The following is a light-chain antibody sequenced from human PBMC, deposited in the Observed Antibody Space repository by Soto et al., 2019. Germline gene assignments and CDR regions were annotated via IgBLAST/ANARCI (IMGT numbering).Light chain of an antibody. Sequence: DIQMTQSPSSVSASVGDSVTITCRASQDISSWLAWYQQKPGKAPNLLIYAASILQSGVPSRFSGSGSATDFTLTISSLQPEDVATYYCQQAHSCPLTFGGGTKVEIK. CDR3: QQAHSCPLT. CDR2: AAS. J-gene: IGKJ4*01. V-gene: IGKV1D-12*01. CDR1: QDISSW.